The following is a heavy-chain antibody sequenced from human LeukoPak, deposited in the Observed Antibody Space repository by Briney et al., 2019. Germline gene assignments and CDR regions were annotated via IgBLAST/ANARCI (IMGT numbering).Heavy chain of an antibody. CDR1: GFIFSSYA. Sequence: GGSLRLSCATSGFIFSSYAMSWVRQAPGRGLEWVSSISGSGGSIYYADSVKGRFTISRDNSKNTLYLQMNSLRAEDTAVYSCAKARREQNGGSNYWGQGTQVIVSS. D-gene: IGHD2-15*01. CDR2: ISGSGGSI. J-gene: IGHJ4*02. V-gene: IGHV3-23*01. CDR3: AKARREQNGGSNY.